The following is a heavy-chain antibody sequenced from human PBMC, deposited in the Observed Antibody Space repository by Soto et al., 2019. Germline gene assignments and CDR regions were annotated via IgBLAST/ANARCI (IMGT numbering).Heavy chain of an antibody. CDR3: ARDSMVRGVLDY. D-gene: IGHD3-10*01. CDR1: GGSISSGGYY. Sequence: SETLSLTCAVSGGSISSGGYYWSWTRQPPGKGLEWIGYIYYGGSTNYNPSLKSRVTISVDTSKNQFSLKLSSVTAADTALYYCARDSMVRGVLDYWGPGPLVT. J-gene: IGHJ4*02. V-gene: IGHV4-61*08. CDR2: IYYGGST.